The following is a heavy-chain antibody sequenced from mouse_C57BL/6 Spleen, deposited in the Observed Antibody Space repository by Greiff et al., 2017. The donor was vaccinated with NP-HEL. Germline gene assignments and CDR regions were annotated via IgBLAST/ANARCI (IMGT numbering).Heavy chain of an antibody. V-gene: IGHV1-52*01. CDR3: ARSGNYAMDD. D-gene: IGHD3-1*01. Sequence: QVQLKQPGAELVRPGSSVKLSCKASGYTFTSYWMHWVKQRPIQGLEWIGNIDPSDSETHYNQKFKDKATLTVDKSSSTAYMQLSSLTSEDSAVYYCARSGNYAMDDWGQGTSVTVSS. CDR2: IDPSDSET. CDR1: GYTFTSYW. J-gene: IGHJ4*01.